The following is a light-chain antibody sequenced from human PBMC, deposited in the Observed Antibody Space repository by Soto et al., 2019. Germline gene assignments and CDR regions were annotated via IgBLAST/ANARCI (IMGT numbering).Light chain of an antibody. V-gene: IGKV1-39*01. J-gene: IGKJ2*01. CDR1: QSISSY. CDR2: AAS. Sequence: DIQMTQSPSSLSASVGDRVTISCRAGQSISSYLNWYQQKPGKAPKLLIYAASTLQSGVPSRFSGSGSGTDFTLTISSLQPEDSATYYCQQSYGTPHPCGQGTKLEIK. CDR3: QQSYGTPHP.